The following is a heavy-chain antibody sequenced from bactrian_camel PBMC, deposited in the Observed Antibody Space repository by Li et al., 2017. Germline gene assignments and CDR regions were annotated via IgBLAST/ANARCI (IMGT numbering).Heavy chain of an antibody. D-gene: IGHD1*01. CDR2: INGNTGAT. CDR3: TTSALYTPRD. J-gene: IGHJ4*01. Sequence: DVQLVESGGGVVQPGGSLRLSCEASGFTFTAYSMAWVRQAPGKGLEWVAQINGNTGATDYADSAKGRFTISRDNAKNTAYLQLDLLKAEDTAMYYCTTSALYTPRDWGQGTQVTVS. CDR1: GFTFTAYS. V-gene: IGHV3S40*01.